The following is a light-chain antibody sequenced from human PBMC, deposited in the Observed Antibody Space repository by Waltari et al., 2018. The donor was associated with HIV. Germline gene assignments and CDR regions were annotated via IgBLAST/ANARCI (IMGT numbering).Light chain of an antibody. CDR3: CSYAGTYTYVL. CDR2: EDI. Sequence: QSALTQPRPVSGSPGQSVTISCTGTSSYVGGYDSVSWYLQHPGKVPKLIIYEDIKRPSGVPDRFSGSKSGNTASLTISGLQTEDEADYFCCSYAGTYTYVLFGGGTKLTVL. J-gene: IGLJ3*02. CDR1: SSYVGGYDS. V-gene: IGLV2-11*01.